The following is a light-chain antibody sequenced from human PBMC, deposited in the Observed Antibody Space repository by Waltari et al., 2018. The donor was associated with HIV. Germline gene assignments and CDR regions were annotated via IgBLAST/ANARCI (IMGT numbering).Light chain of an antibody. V-gene: IGKV3-20*01. CDR2: GAS. J-gene: IGKJ1*01. CDR3: QHYGSSPWT. CDR1: QIVSSNS. Sequence: IVLTQPPGTLSLSPGETATLSCRASQIVSSNSLAWYQQKPGQPPRFLIYGASSRAIGIPDRFSGSGSGTDFTLTISRLEPEDFAIYYCQHYGSSPWTFGQGTKVEIK.